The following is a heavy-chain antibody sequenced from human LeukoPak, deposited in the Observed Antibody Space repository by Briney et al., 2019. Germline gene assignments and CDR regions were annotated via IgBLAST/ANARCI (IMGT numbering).Heavy chain of an antibody. CDR3: AKDIQLGWGPHDLGTGDAFDI. V-gene: IGHV3-43*02. CDR1: GFTFDDYA. CDR2: ISGDGGST. J-gene: IGHJ3*02. D-gene: IGHD3-3*01. Sequence: PGGSLRLSCAASGFTFDDYAMHWVRQAPGKGLEWVSLISGDGGSTYYADSVKGRFTISRDNSKNSLYLQMNSLRTEDTALYYCAKDIQLGWGPHDLGTGDAFDIWGQGTMVTVSS.